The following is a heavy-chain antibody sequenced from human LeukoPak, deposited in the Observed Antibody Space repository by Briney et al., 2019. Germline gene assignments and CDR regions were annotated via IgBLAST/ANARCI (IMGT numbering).Heavy chain of an antibody. CDR3: AREVTTGPFDY. D-gene: IGHD4-17*01. CDR2: IYYSGST. J-gene: IGHJ4*02. V-gene: IGHV4-39*07. Sequence: PSETLSLTCTVSGGSISSSSYYWGWIRQPPGKGLEWIGSIYYSGSTYYNPSLKSRVTMSVDTSKNQFSLKLSSVTAADTAVYYCAREVTTGPFDYWGQGTLVTVSS. CDR1: GGSISSSSYY.